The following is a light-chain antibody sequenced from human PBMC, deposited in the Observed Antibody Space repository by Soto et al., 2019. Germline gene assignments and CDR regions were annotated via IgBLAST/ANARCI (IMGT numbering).Light chain of an antibody. CDR2: AAS. V-gene: IGKV1-39*01. J-gene: IGKJ5*01. Sequence: DIQMTQSPSSLSASVRDRVTITCRASQSISSYLNWYQQKPGKAPKLLIYAASSLQSGVPSRFSGSGSGTDFTLTISSLQPEDSAIYYCQQSYSPPPITFVQGTRLEIK. CDR1: QSISSY. CDR3: QQSYSPPPIT.